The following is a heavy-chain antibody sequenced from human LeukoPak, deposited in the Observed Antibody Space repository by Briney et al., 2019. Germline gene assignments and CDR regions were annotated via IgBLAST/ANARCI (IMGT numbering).Heavy chain of an antibody. Sequence: SETLSLTCTVSGGSISSYYWSWIRQPPGKGLEWIGYIYDIGSTTYNPSLKSRVTISVDTSKNQFSLKLSSVTAADTAVYYCPSHLRRDVWGSCRYNWFAPWGQGTMATVP. CDR1: GGSISSYY. CDR3: PSHLRRDVWGSCRYNWFAP. V-gene: IGHV4-59*12. CDR2: IYDIGST. D-gene: IGHD3-16*02. J-gene: IGHJ5*02.